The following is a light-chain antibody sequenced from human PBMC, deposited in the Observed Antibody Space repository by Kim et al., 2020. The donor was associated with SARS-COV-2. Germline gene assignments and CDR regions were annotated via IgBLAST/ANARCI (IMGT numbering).Light chain of an antibody. V-gene: IGKV1-13*02. CDR3: QQYSIYWA. CDR1: QGISSA. Sequence: SASVGDRVTITCRASQGISSALAWYQQKPGKAPNLLFYGASSLESAVPSRFSGTGSGTEFTLTISSLQPDGVATYYCQQYSIYWAFGQGTKVDIK. J-gene: IGKJ1*01. CDR2: GAS.